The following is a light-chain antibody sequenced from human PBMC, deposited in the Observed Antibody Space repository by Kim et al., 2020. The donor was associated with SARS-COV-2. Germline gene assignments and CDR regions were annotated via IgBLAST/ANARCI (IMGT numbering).Light chain of an antibody. Sequence: GQRVTISCSGSSSNIGSNYVHWYQHLPGTAPKLLIYENNQRPSGVPDRFSGSKSGTSASLAISGLRSEDEADYYCAAWDDSLSGQVFGGGTQLTVL. V-gene: IGLV1-47*01. CDR3: AAWDDSLSGQV. CDR1: SSNIGSNY. CDR2: ENN. J-gene: IGLJ3*02.